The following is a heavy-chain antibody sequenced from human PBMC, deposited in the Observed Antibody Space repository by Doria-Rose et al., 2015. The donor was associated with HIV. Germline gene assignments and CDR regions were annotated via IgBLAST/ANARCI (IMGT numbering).Heavy chain of an antibody. V-gene: IGHV3-30*02. CDR2: IRYDGSNK. CDR3: AKDRDSGGGDCYPDY. Sequence: VRQAPGKGLEWVAFIRYDGSNKYYADSVRGRFAISRDNSKNTLYLQMYSLRTEDTAVYYCAKDRDSGGGDCYPDYWGQGTLVTVSS. J-gene: IGHJ4*02. D-gene: IGHD2-21*02.